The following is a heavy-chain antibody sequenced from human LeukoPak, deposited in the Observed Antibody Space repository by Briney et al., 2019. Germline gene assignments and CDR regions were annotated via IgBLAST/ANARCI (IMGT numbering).Heavy chain of an antibody. Sequence: PSQTLSLTCTVSGGSISSGDYYWSWIRQPPGKGLEWIGYIYYSVSTYYNPSLKSRVTISVDTSKNQFSLKLSSVTAADTAVYYCARDHHDSSGYYPWGQGTLVTVSS. CDR3: ARDHHDSSGYYP. D-gene: IGHD3-22*01. J-gene: IGHJ5*02. V-gene: IGHV4-30-4*01. CDR2: IYYSVST. CDR1: GGSISSGDYY.